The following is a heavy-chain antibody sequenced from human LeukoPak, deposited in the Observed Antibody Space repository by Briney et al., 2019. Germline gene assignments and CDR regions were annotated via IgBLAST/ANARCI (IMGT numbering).Heavy chain of an antibody. CDR1: GFTFSDYY. CDR2: ISSSGSTI. D-gene: IGHD6-6*01. J-gene: IGHJ3*02. V-gene: IGHV3-11*04. Sequence: PGGSLRLSCAASGFTFSDYYMSWIRQAPGKGLEWVSYISSSGSTIYYADSVKGRFTISRDNAKNSLYLQMNSLRAEDTAVYYCNVGRSIAARSSAFDIWGQGTMVTVSS. CDR3: NVGRSIAARSSAFDI.